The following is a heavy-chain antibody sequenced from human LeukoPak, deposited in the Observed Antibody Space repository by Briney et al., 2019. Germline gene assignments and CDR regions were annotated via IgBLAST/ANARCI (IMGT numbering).Heavy chain of an antibody. V-gene: IGHV3-23*01. CDR1: EFTFSIYT. D-gene: IGHD6-19*01. J-gene: IGHJ4*02. CDR3: AKGGHCPALCTTQIAVAGYNDN. Sequence: PGESLRLSCAASEFTFSIYTMNWVRQAPGKGLEWVSIINYNGDTKYYADSVQGRFTISRDNSKNTVYLQMNSLRAEDTAIYYCAKGGHCPALCTTQIAVAGYNDNWGQGTLVTVSS. CDR2: INYNGDTK.